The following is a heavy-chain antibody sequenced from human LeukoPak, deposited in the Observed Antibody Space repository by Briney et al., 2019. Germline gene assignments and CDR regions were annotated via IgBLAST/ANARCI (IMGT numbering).Heavy chain of an antibody. J-gene: IGHJ5*02. CDR3: AKDGIAAAGTGFDP. Sequence: GGSLRLSCAASGFSFSSYSMNWVRQAPGKGLEWVSAISGSGGSTYYADSVKGRFTISRDNSKNTLYLQMNSLRAEDTAVYYCAKDGIAAAGTGFDPWGQGTLVTVSS. CDR2: ISGSGGST. V-gene: IGHV3-23*01. CDR1: GFSFSSYS. D-gene: IGHD6-13*01.